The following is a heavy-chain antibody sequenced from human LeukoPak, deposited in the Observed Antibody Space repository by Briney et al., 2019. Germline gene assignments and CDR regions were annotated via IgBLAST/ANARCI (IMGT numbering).Heavy chain of an antibody. CDR2: INHSGST. J-gene: IGHJ5*02. CDR1: GGSFSGYY. Sequence: SETLSLTCAVYGGSFSGYYWSWIRQPPGKGLEWIGEINHSGSTNYNPSLKSRVTISVDTSKNQFSLKLSSVTAADTAVYYCARLLHYSWFDPWGQGTLVTVSS. CDR3: ARLLHYSWFDP. V-gene: IGHV4-34*01.